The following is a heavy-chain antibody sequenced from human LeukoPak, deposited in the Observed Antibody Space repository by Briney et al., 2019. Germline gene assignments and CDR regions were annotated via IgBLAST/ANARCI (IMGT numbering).Heavy chain of an antibody. CDR1: GGSISSGGYS. CDR2: IYHSGST. CDR3: AREADYYDTQGWFDP. J-gene: IGHJ5*02. Sequence: PSETLSLTCTVSGGSISSGGYSWSWIRQPPGKGLEWIGYIYHSGSTYYNPSLKSRVTISVDRSKNQFSLKLSSVTAADTAVYYCAREADYYDTQGWFDPWGQGTLVTVSS. D-gene: IGHD3-22*01. V-gene: IGHV4-30-2*01.